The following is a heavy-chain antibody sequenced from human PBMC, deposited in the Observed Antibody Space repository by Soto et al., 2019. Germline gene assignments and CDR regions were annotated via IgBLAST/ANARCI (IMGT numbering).Heavy chain of an antibody. CDR2: ISYDGSNK. CDR1: GFTFSNYA. J-gene: IGHJ6*02. V-gene: IGHV3-30-3*01. CDR3: ARDLAAAGFYYYYYGMDV. Sequence: QVQLVESGGGVVQPGRSLRLSCAASGFTFSNYAMHWVRQAAGKGLEWVAVISYDGSNKYYADSVKGRFTISRDNSKNTLYLQMNSLRAEDTALYYCARDLAAAGFYYYYYGMDVWGQGTTVTVSS. D-gene: IGHD6-13*01.